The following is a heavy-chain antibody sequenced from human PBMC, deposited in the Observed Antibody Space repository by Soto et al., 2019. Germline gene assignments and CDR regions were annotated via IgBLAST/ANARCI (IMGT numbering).Heavy chain of an antibody. Sequence: GGSLRLSCAASGFTFSSYTMHWVRQAPGKGLDWVALISYDGSNNYYADSVKGRFTISRDNSKNTLYLQMNGLRPDDTAVYYCTAPGHTSVLYCFDYWGQGALVTVSS. J-gene: IGHJ4*02. V-gene: IGHV3-30-3*01. CDR2: ISYDGSNN. D-gene: IGHD3-16*01. CDR3: TAPGHTSVLYCFDY. CDR1: GFTFSSYT.